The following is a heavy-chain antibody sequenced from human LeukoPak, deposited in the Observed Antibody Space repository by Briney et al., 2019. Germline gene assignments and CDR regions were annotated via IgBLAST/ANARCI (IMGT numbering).Heavy chain of an antibody. CDR3: ASNDLDYSNNNREFDH. V-gene: IGHV1-3*01. J-gene: IGHJ4*02. D-gene: IGHD4-11*01. Sequence: ASVKVSCKASGYTFTTYAIHWVRQAPGHRLEWMGWINVGNGNTKYSQKFQDRVTITRDTSASTAYMELSSLRSEDTAVYYCASNDLDYSNNNREFDHWGQGTLVTVSS. CDR2: INVGNGNT. CDR1: GYTFTTYA.